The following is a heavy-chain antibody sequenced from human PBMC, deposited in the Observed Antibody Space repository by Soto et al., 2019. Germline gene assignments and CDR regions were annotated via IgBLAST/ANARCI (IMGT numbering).Heavy chain of an antibody. CDR2: IYYSGST. Sequence: QVQLQESGPGLVKPSQTLSLTCTVSGGSISSGGYYWSWIRQHPGKGLEWIGYIYYSGSTYYNPFLKRRVTISVDTSKNQFSLKLSSVTAADTAVYYFARGDYGDCFDYWGQGTLVTVSS. J-gene: IGHJ4*02. CDR3: ARGDYGDCFDY. V-gene: IGHV4-31*03. CDR1: GGSISSGGYY. D-gene: IGHD4-17*01.